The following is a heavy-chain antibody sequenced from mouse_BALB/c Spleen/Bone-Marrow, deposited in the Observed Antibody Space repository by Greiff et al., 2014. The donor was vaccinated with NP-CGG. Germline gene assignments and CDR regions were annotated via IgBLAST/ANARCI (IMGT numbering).Heavy chain of an antibody. V-gene: IGHV2-6-5*01. CDR3: AKLGGYFGY. D-gene: IGHD4-1*01. CDR2: IWGGGIT. CDR1: GFSLTDYG. J-gene: IGHJ2*01. Sequence: QVHVKQSGPGLVAPSQSLSITCTVSGFSLTDYGVSWIRQPPGKGLEWLGVIWGGGITYYNSALKSSLTISKDNSKSQVFLKMNSLQTDDTAMYYCAKLGGYFGYWGQGTTLTVSS.